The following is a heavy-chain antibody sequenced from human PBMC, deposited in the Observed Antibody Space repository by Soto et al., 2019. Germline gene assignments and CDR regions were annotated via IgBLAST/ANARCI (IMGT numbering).Heavy chain of an antibody. CDR1: GFTFDDYA. D-gene: IGHD1-26*01. V-gene: IGHV3-30*18. Sequence: SLRLSCAASGFTFDDYAMHLVRQAPGKGLEWVAVISYDGSNKYYADSVKGRFTISRDNSKNTLYLQMNSLRAEDTSVYYCAKEGGLSGSYYISSSYYFDYWGQGTLVTVSS. CDR2: ISYDGSNK. CDR3: AKEGGLSGSYYISSSYYFDY. J-gene: IGHJ4*02.